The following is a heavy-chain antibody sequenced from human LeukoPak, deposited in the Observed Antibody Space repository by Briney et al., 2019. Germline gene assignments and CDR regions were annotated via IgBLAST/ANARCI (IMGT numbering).Heavy chain of an antibody. V-gene: IGHV4-59*01. J-gene: IGHJ4*02. Sequence: PSETLSLTCTVSGGSISSYYWSWIRQPPGKGLEWIGYIYYSGSTNYNPSLKSRVTISVDASKDQFSLKLSSVTAADTAVYYCARAKDIVATIFDYWGQGTLVTVSS. D-gene: IGHD5-12*01. CDR1: GGSISSYY. CDR3: ARAKDIVATIFDY. CDR2: IYYSGST.